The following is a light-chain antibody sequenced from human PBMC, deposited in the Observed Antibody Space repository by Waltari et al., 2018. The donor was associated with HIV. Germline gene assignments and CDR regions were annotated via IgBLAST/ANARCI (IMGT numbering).Light chain of an antibody. J-gene: IGKJ5*01. CDR2: AAS. V-gene: IGKV1-39*01. CDR1: QTINNY. Sequence: TQMTQSPSSLSASAADRVTITCRASQTINNYLNWYKQTPGKAPKLLIFAASNLQSWVPSRFSGLGYGTDFTLTFSSLEPEDFATYYCQQTYRTPQTFGQGTRVEI. CDR3: QQTYRTPQT.